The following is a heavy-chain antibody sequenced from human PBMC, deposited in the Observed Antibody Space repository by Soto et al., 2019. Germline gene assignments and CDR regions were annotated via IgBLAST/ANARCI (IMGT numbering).Heavy chain of an antibody. Sequence: ASVKVSCNASVYTFTSYYINWVRQATGQGLEWMGWMNPNSGNTGYAQKFQGRVTMTRNTSISTGYMELSSLRSEDTAVYYCARGVGGPYGSGSYYQFDYWGQGTLVTVSS. CDR2: MNPNSGNT. CDR3: ARGVGGPYGSGSYYQFDY. D-gene: IGHD3-10*01. J-gene: IGHJ4*02. V-gene: IGHV1-8*01. CDR1: VYTFTSYY.